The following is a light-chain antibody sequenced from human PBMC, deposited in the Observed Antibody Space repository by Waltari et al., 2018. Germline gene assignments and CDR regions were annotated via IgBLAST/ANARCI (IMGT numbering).Light chain of an antibody. CDR3: QQYGDSPGS. CDR1: QSVSNSY. V-gene: IGKV3-20*01. CDR2: TAS. Sequence: EIVLTQSPDTLSLSPGERATLSCRASQSVSNSYLAWYQQKPGQAPRLLIYTASSRATGIPDRFSGSGSGSDFTLTSSRLEPEDFALYYCQQYGDSPGSFGQGTKLEIK. J-gene: IGKJ2*04.